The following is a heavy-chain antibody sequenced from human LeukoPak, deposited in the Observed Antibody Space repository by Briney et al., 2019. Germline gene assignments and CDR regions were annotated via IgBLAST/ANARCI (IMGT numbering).Heavy chain of an antibody. CDR3: ARDPYGSGSYYPNWFDP. V-gene: IGHV4-34*01. CDR1: GGSFSDYY. Sequence: SEALSLTCAVYGGSFSDYYWSWIRQPPGKGLEWIGEINHSGNTNYNPSLKSRVTISVDTSKNQFSLKLSSVTAADTAVYYCARDPYGSGSYYPNWFDPWGQGTLVTVSS. D-gene: IGHD3-10*01. J-gene: IGHJ5*02. CDR2: INHSGNT.